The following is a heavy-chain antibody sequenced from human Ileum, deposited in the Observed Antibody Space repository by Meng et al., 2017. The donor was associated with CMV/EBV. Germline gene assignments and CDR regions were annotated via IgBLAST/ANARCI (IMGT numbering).Heavy chain of an antibody. CDR1: GGSISSDY. D-gene: IGHD3-16*02. J-gene: IGHJ4*02. CDR3: ARESQQLYRTLDY. V-gene: IGHV4-4*07. CDR2: IYTSGST. Sequence: QVQRQESGLVLVKPSESLSLTCTVSGGSISSDYWSWIRQPAGKGLQWVGRIYTSGSTNYNPSLKSRVTMSVDTSKNQFSLNLSSVTAADTAVYYCARESQQLYRTLDYWGQGTLVTVSS.